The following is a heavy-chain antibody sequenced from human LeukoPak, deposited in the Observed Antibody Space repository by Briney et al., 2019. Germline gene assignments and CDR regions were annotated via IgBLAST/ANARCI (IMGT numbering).Heavy chain of an antibody. V-gene: IGHV4-34*01. J-gene: IGHJ4*02. CDR3: AREIDYGDID. CDR2: IHQTGSA. CDR1: GGSFSGYY. D-gene: IGHD4-17*01. Sequence: PSETLSLTCAIYGGSFSGYYWSWIRQSPGNGLEWIGEIHQTGSANYNPSLKGRVTISVDTSKNQFSLKLSSVTAADTAVYYCAREIDYGDIDWGQGTLVTVSS.